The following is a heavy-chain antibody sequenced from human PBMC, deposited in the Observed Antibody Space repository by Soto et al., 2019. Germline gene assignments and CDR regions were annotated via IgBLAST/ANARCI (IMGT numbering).Heavy chain of an antibody. V-gene: IGHV3-53*01. D-gene: IGHD3-10*01. J-gene: IGHJ5*02. CDR3: ARLGPYASGTYSFRHNRFDP. Sequence: GVSLRLSCAAAGYTVSSSQMTWVRQAPGKALEWVSVIFIGGTTQYAVSVKGRFTISRDYSKDTMYLQMNSPRAVETAMYYCARLGPYASGTYSFRHNRFDPWGQGTLVTVSS. CDR1: GYTVSSSQ. CDR2: IFIGGTT.